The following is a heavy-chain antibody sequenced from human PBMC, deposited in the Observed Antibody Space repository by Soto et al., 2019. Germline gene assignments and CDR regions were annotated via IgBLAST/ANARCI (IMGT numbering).Heavy chain of an antibody. Sequence: GGSLRLSCAASGFTFSSYAMHWVRQAPGKGLEWVAVISYDGSNKYYADSVKGRFTISRDNSKNTLYLQMNSLRAEDTAVYYCARDRVRGIAAAGTINWFDPLGQGTLVTVSS. CDR2: ISYDGSNK. D-gene: IGHD6-13*01. CDR3: ARDRVRGIAAAGTINWFDP. CDR1: GFTFSSYA. V-gene: IGHV3-30-3*01. J-gene: IGHJ5*02.